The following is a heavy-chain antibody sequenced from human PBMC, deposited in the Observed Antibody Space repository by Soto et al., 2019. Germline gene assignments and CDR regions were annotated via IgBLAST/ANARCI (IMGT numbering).Heavy chain of an antibody. D-gene: IGHD1-26*01. J-gene: IGHJ4*02. Sequence: QVQLVQSGAEVKKPGASVKVSCEASGYTFIDYYMHWVRQAPGQGFEWVAVISFDGSDTYYADSVKGRFSISRDNSKNTLYLQMHSLRVEDTALYYCAKGVLGYETDVRVGDWGQGTLVTVSS. CDR2: ISFDGSDT. V-gene: IGHV3-30*16. CDR3: AKGVLGYETDVRVGD. CDR1: GYTFIDYY.